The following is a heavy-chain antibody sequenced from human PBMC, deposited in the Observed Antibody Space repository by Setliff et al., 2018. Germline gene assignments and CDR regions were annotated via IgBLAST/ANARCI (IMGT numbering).Heavy chain of an antibody. CDR3: AREVYDILTGYSYWYFDL. D-gene: IGHD3-9*01. Sequence: ASVKVSCKASGYTFTSYALHWLRQAPGQRLEWMAYINGGNGNTHYSQKFRGRVTVTRDTSASTVSMELSTLSSEDTAVYYCAREVYDILTGYSYWYFDLWGRGTLVTV. CDR2: INGGNGNT. V-gene: IGHV1-3*01. CDR1: GYTFTSYA. J-gene: IGHJ2*01.